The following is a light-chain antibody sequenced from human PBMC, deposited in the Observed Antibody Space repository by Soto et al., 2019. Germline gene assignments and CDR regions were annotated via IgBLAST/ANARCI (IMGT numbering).Light chain of an antibody. CDR3: QQYYTIPPT. CDR1: QTILYSSDNKNY. CDR2: WAS. V-gene: IGKV4-1*01. Sequence: DIVMTQSPDSLAVSLGERATINCKSSQTILYSSDNKNYLAWYQQKPRQPPKLLIHWASARESGVPDRFSGSGSGTDFTLTISSLQAEDVAVYYCQQYYTIPPTFGQGTKVEIK. J-gene: IGKJ1*01.